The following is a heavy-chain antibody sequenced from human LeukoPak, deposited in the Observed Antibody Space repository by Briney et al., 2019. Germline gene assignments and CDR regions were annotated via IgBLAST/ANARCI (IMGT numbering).Heavy chain of an antibody. D-gene: IGHD2-21*02. CDR3: AKESGGDCSAFGY. V-gene: IGHV3-33*06. Sequence: GGSLRLYCAASGFTFSSYGMHWVRQAPGKGLERVAVIWYDGSNKYYADSVKGRFTISRDNSKNTLYLQMNSLRAEDTAVYYCAKESGGDCSAFGYWGQGTLVTVSS. CDR1: GFTFSSYG. CDR2: IWYDGSNK. J-gene: IGHJ4*02.